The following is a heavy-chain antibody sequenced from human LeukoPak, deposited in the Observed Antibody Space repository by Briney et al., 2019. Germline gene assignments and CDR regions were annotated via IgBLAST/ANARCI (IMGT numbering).Heavy chain of an antibody. Sequence: ASVKVSCKASGYTFTGYYMHWVRQAPGQGLEWMGWINPNSGGTNYAQKFQGRVTMTRDTSISTAYMELSRLRSDDTAVYYCARFDHGRGPGLFDIWGQGTMVTVYS. V-gene: IGHV1-2*02. CDR2: INPNSGGT. D-gene: IGHD1-14*01. CDR1: GYTFTGYY. J-gene: IGHJ3*02. CDR3: ARFDHGRGPGLFDI.